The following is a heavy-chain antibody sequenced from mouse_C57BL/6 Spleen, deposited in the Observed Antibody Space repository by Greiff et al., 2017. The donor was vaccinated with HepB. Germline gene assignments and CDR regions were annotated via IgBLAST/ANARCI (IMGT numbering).Heavy chain of an antibody. CDR3: ARYSNYDCFDY. CDR1: GFTFSDYY. Sequence: EVKLVESEGGLVQPGSSMKLSCTASGFTFSDYYMAWVRQVPEKGLEWVANINYDGSSTYYLDSLKSRFILSRDNAKNILYLQMSSLKSEDTATYYCARYSNYDCFDYWGQGTTLTVSS. J-gene: IGHJ2*01. D-gene: IGHD2-5*01. V-gene: IGHV5-16*01. CDR2: INYDGSST.